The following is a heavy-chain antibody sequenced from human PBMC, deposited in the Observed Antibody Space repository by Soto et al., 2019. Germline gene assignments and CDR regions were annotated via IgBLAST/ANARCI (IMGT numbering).Heavy chain of an antibody. V-gene: IGHV1-8*01. CDR3: ARTRGYSYGPYYGMDV. J-gene: IGHJ6*02. Sequence: QVQLVQSGAEVKKPGASVKVSCKASGYTFTSYDINWVRQATGQGLEWMGWMNPNSGNTGYAQKFQGRVTMTRNTSISTVYMELSSLRSEDPAVYYCARTRGYSYGPYYGMDVWGQGATVTVSS. D-gene: IGHD5-18*01. CDR2: MNPNSGNT. CDR1: GYTFTSYD.